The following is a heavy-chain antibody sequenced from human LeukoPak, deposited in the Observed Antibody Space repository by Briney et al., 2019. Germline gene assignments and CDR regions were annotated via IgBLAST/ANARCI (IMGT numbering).Heavy chain of an antibody. D-gene: IGHD4-17*01. CDR3: ARGQADYGDTDNWFDP. CDR1: GGSFSGYY. Sequence: PSETLSLTCAVYGGSFSGYYWSWIRQPPGKGLEWIGEINHSGSTNYNPSLKSRVTISVDTSKNQFSLKLSSVTAADTAVYYCARGQADYGDTDNWFDPWGQGTLVTVSS. J-gene: IGHJ5*02. CDR2: INHSGST. V-gene: IGHV4-34*01.